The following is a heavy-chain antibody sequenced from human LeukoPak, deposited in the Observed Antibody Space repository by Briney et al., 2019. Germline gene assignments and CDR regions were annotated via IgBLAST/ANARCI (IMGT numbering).Heavy chain of an antibody. CDR2: IYYSGST. V-gene: IGHV4-39*01. CDR3: ARLTRSPGFDY. Sequence: SETLSLTCTVSGGSISSSSYYWGWIRQPPGKGLERIGSIYYSGSTYYNPSLKSRVTISVDTSKNQFSLKLSSVTAADTAVYYCARLTRSPGFDYWGQGTLVTVSS. D-gene: IGHD3-10*01. J-gene: IGHJ4*02. CDR1: GGSISSSSYY.